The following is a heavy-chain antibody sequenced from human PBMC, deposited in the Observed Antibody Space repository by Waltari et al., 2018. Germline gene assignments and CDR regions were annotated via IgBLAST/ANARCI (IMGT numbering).Heavy chain of an antibody. D-gene: IGHD7-27*01. J-gene: IGHJ3*02. CDR2: MYHGGNT. CDR1: GYSISRGYY. V-gene: IGHV4-38-2*01. Sequence: QVQLQESGPGLVKPSETLSFTCAVSGYSISRGYYWGWIRQPPGPGLEWIGSMYHGGNTYYNPSLKSRVTISVDTSKNQFSLKLSSVTAADTAVYYCAITLTGAFDIWGQGTMVTVSS. CDR3: AITLTGAFDI.